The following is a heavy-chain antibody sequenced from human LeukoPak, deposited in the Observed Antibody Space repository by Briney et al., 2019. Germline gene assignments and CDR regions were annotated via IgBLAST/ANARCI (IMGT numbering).Heavy chain of an antibody. Sequence: GGSLRLSCAASGFTFKNYGIHWVRQAPGKGLEWVAFIRFDASNKYYAESVKGRFSISRDNSKDTGHLQVNSLRPEDTGIYYCARDAVVKSAYYFWYFDLWGRGTLVTVSS. CDR1: GFTFKNYG. CDR2: IRFDASNK. J-gene: IGHJ2*01. CDR3: ARDAVVKSAYYFWYFDL. V-gene: IGHV3-30*02. D-gene: IGHD2/OR15-2a*01.